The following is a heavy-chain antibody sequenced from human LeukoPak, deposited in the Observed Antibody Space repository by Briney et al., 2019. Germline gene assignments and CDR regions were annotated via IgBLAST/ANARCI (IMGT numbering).Heavy chain of an antibody. D-gene: IGHD5-12*01. CDR2: INGDGSRT. Sequence: GGSLRLSCAASGFTFSDYWKHWVRQAPGKGLVWVSRINGDGSRTGYADSVKGRITISRHNAKNTLHLQMNSLRAEDTAVYYCAREKRYDDFDYWGQGTLVTVSS. V-gene: IGHV3-74*01. CDR3: AREKRYDDFDY. J-gene: IGHJ4*02. CDR1: GFTFSDYW.